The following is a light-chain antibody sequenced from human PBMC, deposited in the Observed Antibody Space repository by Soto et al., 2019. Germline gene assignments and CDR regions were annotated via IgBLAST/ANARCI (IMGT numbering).Light chain of an antibody. Sequence: QSVLTQPPSASGTPGQTVTISCSGSSSNIGSSPVNWYQQLPGTAPKLLIYSNNQRPSGVPDRFSGSKSGTSASLAISGPQSEDEADYYCSACDDSLPAWLFGGGTKLTVL. CDR3: SACDDSLPAWL. V-gene: IGLV1-44*01. CDR2: SNN. CDR1: SSNIGSSP. J-gene: IGLJ3*02.